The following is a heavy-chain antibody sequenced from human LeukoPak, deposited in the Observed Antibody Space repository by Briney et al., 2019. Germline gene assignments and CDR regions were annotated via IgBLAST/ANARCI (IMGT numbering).Heavy chain of an antibody. CDR3: ARDPLLLSGNFGSYYYMDV. V-gene: IGHV4-30-2*01. J-gene: IGHJ6*03. D-gene: IGHD1-26*01. CDR2: IYHSGST. CDR1: GGSISSDGNY. Sequence: SETLSLTCTVSGGSISSDGNYWSWIRQPPGKGLEWIGHIYHSGSTYYNPSLKGRVTISVDRPKNQFSLKLSSVTAADTAVYYCARDPLLLSGNFGSYYYMDVWGKGTTVTVSS.